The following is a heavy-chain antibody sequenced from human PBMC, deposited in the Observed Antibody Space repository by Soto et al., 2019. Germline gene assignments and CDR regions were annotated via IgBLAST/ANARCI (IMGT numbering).Heavy chain of an antibody. D-gene: IGHD5-12*01. CDR3: AAGGGLPRYY. CDR1: GGSISSGGYS. V-gene: IGHV4-30-2*01. CDR2: IYHSWST. J-gene: IGHJ4*02. Sequence: LQLQESGSGLVNPSQTLSLTCAVSGGSISSGGYSWRWIRQPPGKGLEGIGYIYHSWSTYYNPSLKRRVTIAVDRAKNQFYLKLSSVTAADPAVYYCAAGGGLPRYYCAQRTLVTVS.